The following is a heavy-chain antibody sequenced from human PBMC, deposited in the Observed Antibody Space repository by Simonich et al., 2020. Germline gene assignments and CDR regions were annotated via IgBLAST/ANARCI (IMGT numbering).Heavy chain of an antibody. CDR2: INPKSGGT. J-gene: IGHJ3*02. CDR3: ARNGLVGILKAFDI. D-gene: IGHD2-21*01. Sequence: QVQLVQSGAEVKKPGASVKVSCKASGYTFTGYYMHWVRQAPGPGLEWMGWINPKSGGTNQAQKLQGRVTMTRDTSISTAYMELSRLRSDDTAVYYCARNGLVGILKAFDIWGQGTMVTVSS. V-gene: IGHV1-2*02. CDR1: GYTFTGYY.